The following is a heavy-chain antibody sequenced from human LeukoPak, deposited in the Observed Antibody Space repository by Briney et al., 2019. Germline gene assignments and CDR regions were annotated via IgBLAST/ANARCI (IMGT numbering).Heavy chain of an antibody. D-gene: IGHD1-26*01. CDR3: ARGPGIVGATSSSNWFDP. CDR2: IYHSGST. V-gene: IGHV4-30-2*01. CDR1: GGSISSGGYY. Sequence: PSQTLSLTCTVSGGSISSGGYYWSWIRQPPGKGLEWIGYIYHSGSTYYNPSLKSRVTISVDRSKNQFSLKLSSVTAADTAVYYCARGPGIVGATSSSNWFDPWGQGTLVTVSS. J-gene: IGHJ5*02.